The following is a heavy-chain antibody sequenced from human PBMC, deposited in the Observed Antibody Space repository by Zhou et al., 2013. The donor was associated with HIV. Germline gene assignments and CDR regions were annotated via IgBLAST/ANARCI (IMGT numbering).Heavy chain of an antibody. CDR2: IIPILGTA. CDR1: GVNFGSYA. V-gene: IGHV1-69*05. CDR3: ARDQSPGLSYYFDS. Sequence: QVQLVQSGAEVKKPGSSVKVSCQAPGVNFGSYAITWVRQAPGRGLEWMGGIIPILGTANYAQKFQGRVTMTRDTSTSKVYMDLGRLRSEDTAVYYCARDQSPGLSYYFDSWGQGTLVTVSS. D-gene: IGHD1-1*01. J-gene: IGHJ4*02.